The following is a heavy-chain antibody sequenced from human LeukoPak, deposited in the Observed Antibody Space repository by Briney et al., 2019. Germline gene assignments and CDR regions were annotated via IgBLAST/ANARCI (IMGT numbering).Heavy chain of an antibody. CDR2: ICYSGNT. J-gene: IGHJ4*02. CDR3: ARHHLSIGDPRFDY. D-gene: IGHD2/OR15-2a*01. CDR1: GGSISSHY. Sequence: SETLSLTCTVSGGSISSHYWSWIRQPPGKGLEWIGYICYSGNTNYNPSLKSRVTISVDTSKNQFSLKLSSVTAADTAVYYCARHHLSIGDPRFDYWGQGTLVTVSS. V-gene: IGHV4-59*08.